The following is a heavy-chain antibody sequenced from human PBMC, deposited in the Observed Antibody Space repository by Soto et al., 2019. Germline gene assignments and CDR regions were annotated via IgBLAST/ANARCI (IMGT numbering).Heavy chain of an antibody. V-gene: IGHV3-33*01. CDR3: ARGDSSGHDAFDI. J-gene: IGHJ3*02. CDR1: GFTFSSYG. Sequence: QMQLVESGGGVVQPGRSLRLSCAASGFTFSSYGMHWVRQAPGKGLEWVAVIWYDGSNKYYADSVKGRFTISRDNSKNTLYLQMNSLRAEDTAVYYCARGDSSGHDAFDIWGQGTMVTVSS. D-gene: IGHD3-22*01. CDR2: IWYDGSNK.